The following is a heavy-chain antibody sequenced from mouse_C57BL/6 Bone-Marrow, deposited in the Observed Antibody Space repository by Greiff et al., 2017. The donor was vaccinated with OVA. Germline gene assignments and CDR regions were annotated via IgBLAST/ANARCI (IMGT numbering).Heavy chain of an antibody. V-gene: IGHV1-15*01. CDR1: GYTFTDYE. CDR2: IDPETGGT. D-gene: IGHD2-5*01. J-gene: IGHJ4*01. Sequence: VQVVESGAELVRPGASVTLSCKASGYTFTDYEMHWVKQTPVHGLEWIGAIDPETGGTAYNKKFKGKAILTADKSSSTAYMELRSLTSEDSAVYYGTRGYSNYYAMDYWGQGTSVTVSS. CDR3: TRGYSNYYAMDY.